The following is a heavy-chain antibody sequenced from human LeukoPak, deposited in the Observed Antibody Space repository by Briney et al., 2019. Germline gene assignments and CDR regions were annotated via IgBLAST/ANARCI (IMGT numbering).Heavy chain of an antibody. Sequence: GESLKISCKVSGHSVYNYWIGWVRQMPGQGLEWMGIIYPGDSDTRYSPSFQGQVTISADKSITTAYLQWSSLKASDTAIYYCARLNYYDSSGSKFDPWGQGTLVTVSS. V-gene: IGHV5-51*01. J-gene: IGHJ5*02. CDR1: GHSVYNYW. CDR3: ARLNYYDSSGSKFDP. D-gene: IGHD3-22*01. CDR2: IYPGDSDT.